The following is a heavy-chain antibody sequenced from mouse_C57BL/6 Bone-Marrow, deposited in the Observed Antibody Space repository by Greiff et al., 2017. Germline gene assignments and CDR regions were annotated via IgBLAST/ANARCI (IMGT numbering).Heavy chain of an antibody. CDR1: GYTFTDYY. Sequence: VQLQQSGAELARPGASVKISCKASGYTFTDYYMTWVQQSHGKSLEWIGDINPNNGGTSYNQKFKGKATLTVDKSSSTAYMELRRLTSEDSAVXDSARPGTCSSYHYMDYWGQGTTLTVSS. D-gene: IGHD1-1*01. J-gene: IGHJ2*01. CDR2: INPNNGGT. CDR3: ARPGTCSSYHYMDY. V-gene: IGHV1-26*01.